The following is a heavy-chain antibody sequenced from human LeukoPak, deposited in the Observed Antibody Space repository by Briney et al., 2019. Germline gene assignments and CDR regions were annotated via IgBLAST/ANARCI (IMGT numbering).Heavy chain of an antibody. CDR1: GGSISSSSYY. V-gene: IGHV4-39*07. CDR3: ARDSIPSGSYYHGMDV. D-gene: IGHD3-10*01. CDR2: IYYSGST. Sequence: SETRSLTCTVSGGSISSSSYYWGWIRQPPGKGLEWIGSIYYSGSTYYNPSLKSRVTISVDTSKNQFSLKLSSVTAADTAVYYCARDSIPSGSYYHGMDVWGQGTTVTVSS. J-gene: IGHJ6*02.